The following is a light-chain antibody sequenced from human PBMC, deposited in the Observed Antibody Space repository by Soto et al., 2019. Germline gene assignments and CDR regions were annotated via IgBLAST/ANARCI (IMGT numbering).Light chain of an antibody. V-gene: IGKV1-5*03. J-gene: IGKJ1*01. CDR2: KAS. Sequence: QVKLSASTLSASVGDRVTITCRASQNIYTWLAWYQQKPGIAPKLLIHKASTLESGVPSRFSGSGYGTEFTLTISGLQPDDSATYYCQQYVRYSPFGQVTKVDIK. CDR3: QQYVRYSP. CDR1: QNIYTW.